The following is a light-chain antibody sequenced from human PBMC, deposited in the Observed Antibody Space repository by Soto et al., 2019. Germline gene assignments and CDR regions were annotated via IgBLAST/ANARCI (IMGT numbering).Light chain of an antibody. CDR2: DAS. J-gene: IGKJ1*01. Sequence: DIQMSQSPSSLSASIGDSVTITCRASQSINRWSAWYQQKPGRAPKLLIYDASSLQSGVPSRFSGSGSGTEFALTISSLQPDDFATYHCQEYNTYSWAFGQGTKVEVK. V-gene: IGKV1-5*01. CDR1: QSINRW. CDR3: QEYNTYSWA.